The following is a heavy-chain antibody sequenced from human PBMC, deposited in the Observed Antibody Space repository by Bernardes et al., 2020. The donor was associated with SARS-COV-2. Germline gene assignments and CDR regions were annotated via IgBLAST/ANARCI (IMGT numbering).Heavy chain of an antibody. Sequence: SNPLSLTCTVSGGSFSTYYSGWVRQPPGKGLEWIAYIYYTGATTYNPSLKSRVTLSIDTSKNQFSLKLTSVTAADTAVYYCARDLGAPNWAGLTFDYWGQGSLVTVSA. CDR1: GGSFSTYY. J-gene: IGHJ4*02. CDR2: IYYTGAT. CDR3: ARDLGAPNWAGLTFDY. D-gene: IGHD3-10*01. V-gene: IGHV4-59*01.